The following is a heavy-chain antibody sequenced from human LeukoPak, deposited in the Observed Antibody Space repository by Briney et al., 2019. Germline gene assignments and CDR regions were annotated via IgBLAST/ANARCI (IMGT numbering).Heavy chain of an antibody. CDR2: IYTSGST. Sequence: SETLSLTCTVPGGSISSYYWSWIRQPAGKGLEWIGRIYTSGSTNYNPSLKSRVTMSVDTSKNQFSLKLSSVTAADTAVYYCARDGYDILTGYRWFDPWGQGTLVTVSS. J-gene: IGHJ5*02. V-gene: IGHV4-4*07. CDR3: ARDGYDILTGYRWFDP. D-gene: IGHD3-9*01. CDR1: GGSISSYY.